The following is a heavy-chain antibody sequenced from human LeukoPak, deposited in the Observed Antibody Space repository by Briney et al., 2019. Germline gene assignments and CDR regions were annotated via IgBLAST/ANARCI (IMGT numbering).Heavy chain of an antibody. V-gene: IGHV1-69*04. J-gene: IGHJ4*02. CDR2: IIPILGIA. Sequence: SVKVSCKASGGTFSSYAISWVRQAPGQGLEWMGRIIPILGIANYAQKFQGRATITTDESTSTAYMELRSLRSDDTAVYYCARDRGASSSWSKLPDYWGQGTLVTVSS. CDR1: GGTFSSYA. D-gene: IGHD6-13*01. CDR3: ARDRGASSSWSKLPDY.